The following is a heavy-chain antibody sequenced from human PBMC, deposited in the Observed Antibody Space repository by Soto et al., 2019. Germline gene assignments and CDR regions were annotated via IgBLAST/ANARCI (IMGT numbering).Heavy chain of an antibody. Sequence: GGSLRLSCAASGFTFSSYALNWVRQAPWKGLQWVSGISDDGSRTYYADSVKGRFTISRDNSKSTLFLQMNSLRVEDTAVYHCVKDRHVYDRSGYPRGWFDSWGQGTLVTVSS. D-gene: IGHD3-22*01. V-gene: IGHV3-23*01. CDR1: GFTFSSYA. J-gene: IGHJ5*01. CDR3: VKDRHVYDRSGYPRGWFDS. CDR2: ISDDGSRT.